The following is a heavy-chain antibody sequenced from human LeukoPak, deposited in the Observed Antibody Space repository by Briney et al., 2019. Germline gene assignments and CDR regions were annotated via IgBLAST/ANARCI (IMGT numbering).Heavy chain of an antibody. V-gene: IGHV4-34*01. CDR1: GGSFSGYY. D-gene: IGHD3-22*01. Sequence: SETLSLTCAVYGGSFSGYYWSWIRQPPGKGLEWIGEINHSGSTNYNPSLKSRVTISVDTSKNQFSLKLSSVTAADTAVYYCARVRAYYDSSGYAIDYWGQGTLVTVPS. CDR3: ARVRAYYDSSGYAIDY. CDR2: INHSGST. J-gene: IGHJ4*02.